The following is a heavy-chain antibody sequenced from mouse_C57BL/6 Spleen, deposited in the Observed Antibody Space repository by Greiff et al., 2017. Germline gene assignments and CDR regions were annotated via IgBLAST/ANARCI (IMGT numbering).Heavy chain of an antibody. D-gene: IGHD4-1*01. CDR1: VFTFSDFY. CDR3: ARDELGRFAY. J-gene: IGHJ3*01. Sequence: EVKLVESGGGLVQSGRSLRLSCATSVFTFSDFYMEWVRQAPGKGLEWIAASRNKANDYTTEYSASVKGRFIVSRDTSQSILYLQMNALRAEDTAIYYCARDELGRFAYWGQGTLVTVSA. CDR2: SRNKANDYTT. V-gene: IGHV7-1*01.